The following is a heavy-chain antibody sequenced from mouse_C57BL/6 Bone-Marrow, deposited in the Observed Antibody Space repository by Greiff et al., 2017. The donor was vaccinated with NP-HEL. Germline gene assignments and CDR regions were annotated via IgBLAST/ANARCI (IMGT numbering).Heavy chain of an antibody. V-gene: IGHV1-42*01. CDR1: GYSFTGYY. CDR2: INPSTGGT. Sequence: DVKLQESGPELVKPGASVKISCKASGYSFTGYYMNWVKQSPEKSLEWIGEINPSTGGTTYNQKFKAKATLTVDKSSSTAYMQLKSLTSEDSAVYYCARGDGNSPFDYWGQGTTLTVSS. CDR3: ARGDGNSPFDY. J-gene: IGHJ2*01. D-gene: IGHD2-1*01.